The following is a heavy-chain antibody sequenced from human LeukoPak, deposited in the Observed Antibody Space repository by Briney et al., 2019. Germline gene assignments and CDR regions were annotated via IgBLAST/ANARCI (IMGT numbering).Heavy chain of an antibody. CDR2: IYSGGST. D-gene: IGHD5-24*01. J-gene: IGHJ4*02. V-gene: IGHV3-66*04. CDR1: GFTVSSNY. CDR3: AGRCRDGYNYGY. Sequence: GGSLRFSCAASGFTVSSNYMSWVRQAPGKGLEWVSVIYSGGSTYYADSVKGRFTISRDNSKNTLYLQMNSLRAEDTAVYYCAGRCRDGYNYGYWGQGTLVTVSS.